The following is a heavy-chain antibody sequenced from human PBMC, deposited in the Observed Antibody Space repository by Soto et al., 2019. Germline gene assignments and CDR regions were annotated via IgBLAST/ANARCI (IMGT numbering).Heavy chain of an antibody. Sequence: SETLSLTCTVSGGSISNHYWSWIRQPPGKGLEWIAYIDYSGSTNYNPSLKSRVTISVDTSKIQFSLKLRSVAAADTAVYFCARVFGRNYYYCGMDVWRQGTTVTVAS. CDR3: ARVFGRNYYYCGMDV. CDR2: IDYSGST. D-gene: IGHD3-3*01. CDR1: GGSISNHY. J-gene: IGHJ6*02. V-gene: IGHV4-59*11.